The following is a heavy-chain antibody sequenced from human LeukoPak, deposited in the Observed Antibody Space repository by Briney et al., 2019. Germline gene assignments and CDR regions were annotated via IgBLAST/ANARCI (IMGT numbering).Heavy chain of an antibody. J-gene: IGHJ4*02. V-gene: IGHV3-21*01. Sequence: GGSLRLSCAASGFTFSSYSMTWVRQAPGKGLEWVSSISSSSSYIYYADSVKGRFTISRDNAKNSLYLQMNSLRAEDTAVYYCARALTGYCSGGSCYSGPFNYWGQGTLVTVSS. CDR1: GFTFSSYS. CDR2: ISSSSSYI. CDR3: ARALTGYCSGGSCYSGPFNY. D-gene: IGHD2-15*01.